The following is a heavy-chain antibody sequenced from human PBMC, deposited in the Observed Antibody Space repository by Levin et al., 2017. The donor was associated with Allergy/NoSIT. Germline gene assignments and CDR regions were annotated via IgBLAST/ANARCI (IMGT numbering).Heavy chain of an antibody. D-gene: IGHD2-15*01. J-gene: IGHJ4*02. V-gene: IGHV1-2*06. CDR2: INPNSGGT. Sequence: GESLKISCKASGYTFTGYYMHWVRQAPGQGLEWMGRINPNSGGTNYAQKFQGRVTMTRDTSISTAYMELSRLRSDDTAVYYCARVSLRGVVVVAATKYYFDYWGQGTLVTVSS. CDR3: ARVSLRGVVVVAATKYYFDY. CDR1: GYTFTGYY.